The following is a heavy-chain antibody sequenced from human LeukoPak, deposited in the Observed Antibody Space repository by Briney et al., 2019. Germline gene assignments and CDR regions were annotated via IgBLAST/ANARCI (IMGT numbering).Heavy chain of an antibody. V-gene: IGHV3-23*01. D-gene: IGHD3-22*01. Sequence: PGGSLRLSCAASGFTLSIYAMSWVRRAPRKGLEWVSAISGSGGRTYYADSVKGRFTISRDNSKNTLYLQMNSLRAEDTAVYYCANNYYDSSGYYLHPDYWGQGTLVTVSS. J-gene: IGHJ4*02. CDR3: ANNYYDSSGYYLHPDY. CDR1: GFTLSIYA. CDR2: ISGSGGRT.